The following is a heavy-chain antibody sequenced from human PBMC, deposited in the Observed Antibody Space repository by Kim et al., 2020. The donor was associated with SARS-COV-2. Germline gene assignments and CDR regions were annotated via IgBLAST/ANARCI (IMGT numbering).Heavy chain of an antibody. V-gene: IGHV3-33*01. CDR2: IWYDGSNK. CDR1: GFTFSSYG. D-gene: IGHD3-22*01. Sequence: GGSLRLSCAASGFTFSSYGMHWVRQAPGKGLEWVAVIWYDGSNKYYADSVKGRFTISRDNSKNTLYLQMNSLRAEDTAVYYCARDNRRYDSSGYPGDYWGQGTLVTVSS. J-gene: IGHJ4*02. CDR3: ARDNRRYDSSGYPGDY.